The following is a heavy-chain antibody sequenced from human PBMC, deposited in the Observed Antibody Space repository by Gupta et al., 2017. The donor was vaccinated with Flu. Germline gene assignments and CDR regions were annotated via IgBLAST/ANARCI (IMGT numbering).Heavy chain of an antibody. J-gene: IGHJ6*02. CDR2: IIPILGIA. V-gene: IGHV1-69*08. D-gene: IGHD4-17*01. CDR1: GGTFSSYT. Sequence: QVQLVQSGAEVKKPGSSVKVSCKASGGTFSSYTISWVRQAPGQGLEWMGRIIPILGIANYAQKFQGRVTITADKSTSTAYMELSSLRSEDTAVYYCARDPAVTTQGQRYYYYGMDVWGQGTTVTVSS. CDR3: ARDPAVTTQGQRYYYYGMDV.